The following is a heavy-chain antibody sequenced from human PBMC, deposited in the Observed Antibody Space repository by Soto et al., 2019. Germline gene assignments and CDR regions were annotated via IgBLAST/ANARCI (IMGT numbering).Heavy chain of an antibody. Sequence: GSLRLSCAASGFTFSSYSMNWVRQAPGKGLEWVSSISSSSSYIYYADSVKGRFTISRDNAKNSLYLQMNSLRAEDTAVYYCARGGYDFWSGYYRDYYYGMDVWGQGTTVTVSS. CDR1: GFTFSSYS. D-gene: IGHD3-3*01. V-gene: IGHV3-21*01. CDR3: ARGGYDFWSGYYRDYYYGMDV. CDR2: ISSSSSYI. J-gene: IGHJ6*02.